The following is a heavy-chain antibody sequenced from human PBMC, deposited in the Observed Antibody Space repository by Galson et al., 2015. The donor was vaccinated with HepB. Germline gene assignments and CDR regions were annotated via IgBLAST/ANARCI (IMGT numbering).Heavy chain of an antibody. CDR1: GFSLSTSGLG. D-gene: IGHD6-19*01. J-gene: IGHJ4*02. V-gene: IGHV2-5*02. CDR2: IYWGDDK. CDR3: AHIMHNSGWDLDY. Sequence: PALVKPTQPLTLPCTFSGFSLSTSGLGVAWIRQPPGKALEWLALIYWGDDKRFNPSLKSRLTIIKDAPKSQVVLTLAKMDPVDTATYYCAHIMHNSGWDLDYWGQGTLVTVSS.